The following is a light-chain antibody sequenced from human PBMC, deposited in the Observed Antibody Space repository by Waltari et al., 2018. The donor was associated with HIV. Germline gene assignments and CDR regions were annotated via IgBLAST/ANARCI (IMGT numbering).Light chain of an antibody. V-gene: IGLV1-47*01. Sequence: QSVLTQPPSASGTPGQRVTISCSGSSSNIGSNSVYWYQQLPGTAPKLLISRTNQRPSGVPARFAGSMSGTSASLAISGLRSEDEAHYYCAAWDDSLSGRVFGEGTKLTVL. CDR2: RTN. CDR1: SSNIGSNS. CDR3: AAWDDSLSGRV. J-gene: IGLJ3*02.